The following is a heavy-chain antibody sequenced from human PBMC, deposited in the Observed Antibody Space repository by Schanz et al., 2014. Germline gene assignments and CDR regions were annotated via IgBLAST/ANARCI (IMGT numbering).Heavy chain of an antibody. CDR1: GYTFTSYY. D-gene: IGHD3-9*01. J-gene: IGHJ3*01. CDR2: ISAFDDKT. Sequence: QVQLVQSGAEVKKPGASVKVSCEASGYTFTSYYIHWFRQAPGQGPEWMGWISAFDDKTDYAQNFQGRLIMTADTSTTTVYMELRGLRSDDTAVYYCARETTISTGGAFDVWGQGTMVTVSS. V-gene: IGHV1-18*04. CDR3: ARETTISTGGAFDV.